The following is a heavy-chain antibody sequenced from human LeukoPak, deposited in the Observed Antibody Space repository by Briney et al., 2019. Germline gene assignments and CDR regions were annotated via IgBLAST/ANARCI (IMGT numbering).Heavy chain of an antibody. Sequence: PGGSLRLSCAASGFTFSDHYMEWVRQAPGKGLEWVGRTRNKANSYTTEYAASVKGRFTISSDDSKDSLYLQMNSLKTEDTAVYYWARGSYWGPTDYWGQGTLVTVSS. D-gene: IGHD1-26*01. CDR3: ARGSYWGPTDY. CDR2: TRNKANSYTT. CDR1: GFTFSDHY. J-gene: IGHJ4*02. V-gene: IGHV3-72*01.